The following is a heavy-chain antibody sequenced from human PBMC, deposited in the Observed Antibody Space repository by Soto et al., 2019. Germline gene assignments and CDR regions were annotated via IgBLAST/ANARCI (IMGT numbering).Heavy chain of an antibody. CDR3: VLLRYFDWLDY. CDR1: GFTFSSYW. J-gene: IGHJ4*02. Sequence: PGGSLRLSCAASGFTFSSYWMHWVRQAPGKGLVWVSRINSDGSSTSYADSVKGRFTISRDNAKNTLYLQMNSLRAEDTAVYYCVLLRYFDWLDYWGQGTLVTVSS. V-gene: IGHV3-74*01. CDR2: INSDGSST. D-gene: IGHD3-9*01.